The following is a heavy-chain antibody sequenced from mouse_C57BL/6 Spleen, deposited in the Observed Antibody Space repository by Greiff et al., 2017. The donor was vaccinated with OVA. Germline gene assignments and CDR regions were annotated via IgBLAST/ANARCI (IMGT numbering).Heavy chain of an antibody. CDR3: ARFYYSNYGFAY. CDR2: ISDGGSYT. J-gene: IGHJ3*01. Sequence: EVKLMESGAELVRPGGSLKLSCAASGFTFSSYAMSWVRQTPEKRLEWVATISDGGSYTYYPDNVKGRFTISRDNAKNNLYLQMSHLKSEDTAMYYCARFYYSNYGFAYWGQGTLVTVSA. V-gene: IGHV5-4*03. CDR1: GFTFSSYA. D-gene: IGHD2-5*01.